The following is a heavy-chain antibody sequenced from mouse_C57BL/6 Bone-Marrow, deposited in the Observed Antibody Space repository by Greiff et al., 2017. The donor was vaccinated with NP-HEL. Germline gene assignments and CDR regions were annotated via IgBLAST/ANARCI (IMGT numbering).Heavy chain of an antibody. CDR1: GYTFTSYG. D-gene: IGHD4-1*01. Sequence: QVQLQQSGAELARPGASVKLSCKASGYTFTSYGISWVKQRTGQGLEWIGEIYPRSGNTYYNEKFKGKATLTADKSSSTAYMELRSLTSEDSAVYFCARSANWPYAMDYWGQGTSVTVSS. J-gene: IGHJ4*01. CDR3: ARSANWPYAMDY. CDR2: IYPRSGNT. V-gene: IGHV1-81*01.